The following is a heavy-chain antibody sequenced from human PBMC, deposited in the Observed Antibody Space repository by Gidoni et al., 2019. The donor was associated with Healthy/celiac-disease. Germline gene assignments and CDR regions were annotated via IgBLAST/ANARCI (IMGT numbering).Heavy chain of an antibody. CDR3: ARDIQLSVAGHGDDAFDI. CDR2: ISYDGSNK. J-gene: IGHJ3*02. D-gene: IGHD6-19*01. V-gene: IGHV3-30-3*01. Sequence: QVQLVESGGGVVQPVRSLRLSCAASGVTFSSSAMHWVRQAPGKGLEWGAVISYDGSNKYYADSVKGRFTISRDNTKNTLYLQMNSLRAEDTAVYYCARDIQLSVAGHGDDAFDIWGQGTMVTVSS. CDR1: GVTFSSSA.